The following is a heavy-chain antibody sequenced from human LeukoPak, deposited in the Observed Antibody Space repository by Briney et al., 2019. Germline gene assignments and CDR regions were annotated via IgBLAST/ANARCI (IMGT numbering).Heavy chain of an antibody. V-gene: IGHV1-2*02. CDR1: GYTFSGYY. J-gene: IGHJ4*02. D-gene: IGHD2-2*01. CDR2: INPNTGGR. Sequence: ASVKVSCKASGYTFSGYYLHWVRQAPGQGLEWMGWINPNTGGRNYAQKFQGRVTMTRDTSISTAYMELSRLRSDDTAVYYCARAGEIVVVPAAAIFDDWGQGTLVTVSS. CDR3: ARAGEIVVVPAAAIFDD.